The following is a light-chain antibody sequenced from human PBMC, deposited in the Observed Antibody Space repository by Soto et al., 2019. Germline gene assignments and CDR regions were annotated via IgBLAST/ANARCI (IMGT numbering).Light chain of an antibody. CDR3: QQRSNWPLT. V-gene: IGKV3D-11*01. J-gene: IGKJ4*01. CDR2: DAS. CDR1: QAVSNNH. Sequence: EFVLTQSPGTLSLSPGERATLSCGASQAVSNNHLAWYRQKPGQAPRLLIYDASNRATGIPARFSGSGSGTDFTLTISSLEPEDFAVYYCQQRSNWPLTFGGGTKVDIK.